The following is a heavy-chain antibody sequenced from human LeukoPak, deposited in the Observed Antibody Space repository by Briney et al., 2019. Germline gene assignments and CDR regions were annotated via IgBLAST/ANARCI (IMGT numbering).Heavy chain of an antibody. CDR1: GLTLGSYE. Sequence: GGSLRLSCTISGLTLGSYELNWVRQAPGKGLEWVSYMSRSGTTIYYADSVKGRFTISRDNAKNSLYLQTTSLRVEDTAVYYCATRVPYTGYKNWGQGTLVTVSS. CDR2: MSRSGTTI. CDR3: ATRVPYTGYKN. D-gene: IGHD5-24*01. V-gene: IGHV3-48*03. J-gene: IGHJ4*02.